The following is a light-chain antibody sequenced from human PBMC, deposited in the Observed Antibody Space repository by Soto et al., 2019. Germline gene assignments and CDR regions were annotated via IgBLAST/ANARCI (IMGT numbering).Light chain of an antibody. CDR1: QSVSSK. CDR3: QQYNSWPLT. V-gene: IGKV3D-15*01. J-gene: IGKJ4*01. CDR2: DIS. Sequence: EIVMTQSPATLSVSPGERATLSCRASQSVSSKLAWYQQKPGQAPRVLIYDISTRDTGIPTRFSGSGSGTEFTLTISSLQSEDFAVYYCQQYNSWPLTFGGGTKVDI.